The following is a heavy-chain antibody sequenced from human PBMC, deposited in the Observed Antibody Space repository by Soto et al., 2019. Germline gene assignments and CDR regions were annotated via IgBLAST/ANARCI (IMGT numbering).Heavy chain of an antibody. Sequence: SETLSLTCAVYGGSFSGYYWIWIRQPPGKGLEWIGEINHSGSTNYNPSLKSRVTISVDTSKNQFSLKLSSVTAADTAVYYCARSQLELYYDFWSGSQSAFDIWGQGTMVTVSS. V-gene: IGHV4-34*01. CDR3: ARSQLELYYDFWSGSQSAFDI. CDR2: INHSGST. J-gene: IGHJ3*02. CDR1: GGSFSGYY. D-gene: IGHD3-3*01.